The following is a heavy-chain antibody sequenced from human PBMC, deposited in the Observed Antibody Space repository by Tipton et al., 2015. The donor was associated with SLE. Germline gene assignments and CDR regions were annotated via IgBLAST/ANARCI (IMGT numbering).Heavy chain of an antibody. CDR1: GGSISSSSYY. Sequence: TLSLTCTVSGGSISSSSYYWGWIRQPPGKGLEWIGSIYYSGSTYYNPSLKSRVTISVDTSKNQFSLKLSSVTAADTAVYYCARCDRHYFDYWGQGTLVTVSS. J-gene: IGHJ4*02. CDR2: IYYSGST. CDR3: ARCDRHYFDY. D-gene: IGHD1-14*01. V-gene: IGHV4-39*07.